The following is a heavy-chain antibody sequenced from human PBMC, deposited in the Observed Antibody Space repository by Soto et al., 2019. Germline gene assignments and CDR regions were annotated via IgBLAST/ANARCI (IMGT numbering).Heavy chain of an antibody. Sequence: PGESLKISWKGSGYSFTSYWIGWVRQMAGKGVEWMGIIYPGDSDTRYSPSFQGQVTISADKSIITAYLQWSSLKASDTAMYYCARQAYYYDSGAYYGMDVWGQGTTVTVSS. CDR3: ARQAYYYDSGAYYGMDV. V-gene: IGHV5-51*01. CDR2: IYPGDSDT. D-gene: IGHD3-22*01. CDR1: GYSFTSYW. J-gene: IGHJ6*02.